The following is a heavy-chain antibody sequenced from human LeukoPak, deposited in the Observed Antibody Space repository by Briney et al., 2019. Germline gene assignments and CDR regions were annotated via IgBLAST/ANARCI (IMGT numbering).Heavy chain of an antibody. CDR2: IKPNSGET. CDR3: ASPGSPYDILTGPGYCDH. J-gene: IGHJ4*02. D-gene: IGHD3-9*01. Sequence: ASVKVSCKASGYTFTGYYMHWLRQAPGQGLEWMGWIKPNSGETNYAQKFQGRVTMTRDTSISTAYMELSRLRYDDTAVYYCASPGSPYDILTGPGYCDHWGPGTLVTVSS. V-gene: IGHV1-2*02. CDR1: GYTFTGYY.